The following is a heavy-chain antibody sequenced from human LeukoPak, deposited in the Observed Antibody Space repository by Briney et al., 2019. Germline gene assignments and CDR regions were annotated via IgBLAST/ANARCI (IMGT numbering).Heavy chain of an antibody. J-gene: IGHJ4*02. CDR2: INHSGST. V-gene: IGHV4-34*01. Sequence: SETLSLTCAVYGGSFSGYYWSWIRQPPGKGLEWIGEINHSGSTNYNPSLKSRVTISVDTYKNQFSLKLSSVTAADTAVYYCARLQVGAFDYWGQGTLVTVSS. D-gene: IGHD1-26*01. CDR1: GGSFSGYY. CDR3: ARLQVGAFDY.